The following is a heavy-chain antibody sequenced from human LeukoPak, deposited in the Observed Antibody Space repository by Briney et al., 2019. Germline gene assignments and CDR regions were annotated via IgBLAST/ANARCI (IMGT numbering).Heavy chain of an antibody. CDR2: VSGNGGST. CDR3: AVTVEATNTWGSSLSDY. J-gene: IGHJ4*02. D-gene: IGHD5-12*01. V-gene: IGHV3-23*01. CDR1: GFTFSSYA. Sequence: PGGSLRLSCAASGFTFSSYAMNWVRQAPGKGLEWVSGVSGNGGSTYYADSVKGRFTIYRDNSKNTLYLQMNNLRVEDTAVYYCAVTVEATNTWGSSLSDYWGQGTLVTVSS.